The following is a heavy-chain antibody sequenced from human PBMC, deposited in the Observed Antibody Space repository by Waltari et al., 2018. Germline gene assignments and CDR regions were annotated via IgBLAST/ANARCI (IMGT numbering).Heavy chain of an antibody. D-gene: IGHD2-21*01. CDR3: AKDGGTYSVRTRLGWVDP. V-gene: IGHV3-30*18. CDR1: GFSFGTYG. CDR2: ISYDGSNK. Sequence: QVQLVESGGGVVQPGRSLRLSCAASGFSFGTYGMQWVCQAPGKGLEWVAVISYDGSNKYYADSVKGRFTISRDNSKNTVYLQMNSLRTEDTGVYYCAKDGGTYSVRTRLGWVDPWGQGTLVTVSS. J-gene: IGHJ5*02.